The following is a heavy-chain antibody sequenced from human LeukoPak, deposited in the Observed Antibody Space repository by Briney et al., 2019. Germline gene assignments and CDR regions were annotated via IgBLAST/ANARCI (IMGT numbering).Heavy chain of an antibody. CDR3: ARDEGDGSYFDY. CDR2: IIPIFGTA. Sequence: SVKVSCKASGGTFSSYAITWVRQAPGQGLEWMGGIIPIFGTANYAQKFQDRVTITADESTSTSYMELSSLRSEDTAVYYCARDEGDGSYFDYWGQGTLVTVSS. J-gene: IGHJ4*02. CDR1: GGTFSSYA. V-gene: IGHV1-69*01. D-gene: IGHD2-15*01.